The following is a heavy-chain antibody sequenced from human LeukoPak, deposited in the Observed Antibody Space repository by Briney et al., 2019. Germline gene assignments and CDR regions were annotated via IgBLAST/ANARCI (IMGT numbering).Heavy chain of an antibody. V-gene: IGHV4-34*01. CDR3: ARHCGGEGYEAFDI. CDR2: INDSGST. Sequence: PSETLSLTCAVYGGSFSGYYWSWIRQPPGKGLEWIGEINDSGSTNYNTPLKSRVTISVDTSKNQFSLKLSSVTAADTAVYYWARHCGGEGYEAFDIWGQRTMVTVSS. CDR1: GGSFSGYY. J-gene: IGHJ3*02. D-gene: IGHD2-21*01.